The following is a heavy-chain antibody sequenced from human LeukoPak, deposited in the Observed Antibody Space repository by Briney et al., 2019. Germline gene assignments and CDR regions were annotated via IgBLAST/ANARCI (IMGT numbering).Heavy chain of an antibody. Sequence: SETLSLTCAVYGGSFSGYYWSWVRQPPGKGLEWIGEINHSGSTNYNPSLKSRVTISVDTSKNQFSLKLSSVTAADTAVYYCARDRWGKRRNWFDPWGQGTLVTVSS. J-gene: IGHJ5*02. D-gene: IGHD3-16*01. CDR2: INHSGST. CDR3: ARDRWGKRRNWFDP. V-gene: IGHV4-34*01. CDR1: GGSFSGYY.